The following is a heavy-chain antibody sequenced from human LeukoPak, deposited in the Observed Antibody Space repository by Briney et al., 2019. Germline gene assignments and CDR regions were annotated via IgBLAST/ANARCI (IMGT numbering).Heavy chain of an antibody. CDR3: AKGVGIVLECYYYYGMDV. V-gene: IGHV3-23*01. CDR1: GLTFSSSA. J-gene: IGHJ6*02. CDR2: ISSSGGST. Sequence: GGSLRLSCAASGLTFSSSAMSWVRQAPGKGLEWVSAISSSGGSTYYTDSVKGRFTISRDNSKNTLYLQMNSLRAEDTAVYYCAKGVGIVLECYYYYGMDVWGQGTTVTVSS. D-gene: IGHD3-3*01.